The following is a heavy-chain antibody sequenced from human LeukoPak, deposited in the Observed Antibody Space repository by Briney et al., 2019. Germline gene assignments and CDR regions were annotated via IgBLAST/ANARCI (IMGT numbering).Heavy chain of an antibody. J-gene: IGHJ5*02. CDR1: GGCISRGGYY. CDR2: LYYSGST. D-gene: IGHD2-2*01. V-gene: IGHV4-31*03. Sequence: PSQTLSLTCTVSGGCISRGGYYWSWIRQHTGKGVEWIGYLYYSGSTYYNPSLKSRVTISVDTSKNQFSLKLSSVTAADTAVYYCARGGCSSTSCYSPYWFDPWGQGTLVTVSS. CDR3: ARGGCSSTSCYSPYWFDP.